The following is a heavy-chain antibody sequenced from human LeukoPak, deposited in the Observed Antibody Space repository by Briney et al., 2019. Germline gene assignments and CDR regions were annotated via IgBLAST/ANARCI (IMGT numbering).Heavy chain of an antibody. CDR1: GFTFSTFW. V-gene: IGHV3-74*01. CDR2: INSDESRT. J-gene: IGHJ3*02. CDR3: ARGRQNSGSYSDAFDI. Sequence: GGSLRLSCAASGFTFSTFWMHWVRQVPGKGLVWVSRINSDESRTNYADSVKGRFTISRDNAKNTLYLHMNSLRAEDTAVYYCARGRQNSGSYSDAFDIWGQGTMVTASS. D-gene: IGHD1-26*01.